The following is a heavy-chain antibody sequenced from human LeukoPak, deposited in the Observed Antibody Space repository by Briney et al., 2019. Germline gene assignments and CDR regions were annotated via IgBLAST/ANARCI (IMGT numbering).Heavy chain of an antibody. D-gene: IGHD3-10*01. CDR1: GYTFTSYY. Sequence: ASVNVSCKASGYTFTSYYMHWVRQAPGQGLEWMGIINPGGDSTNFAQNFQGRVTLTRDTSTSTVYMELSSLSSEDTAIYYCARTLSGSGISYWGQGTLVIVSS. V-gene: IGHV1-46*01. CDR3: ARTLSGSGISY. J-gene: IGHJ4*02. CDR2: INPGGDST.